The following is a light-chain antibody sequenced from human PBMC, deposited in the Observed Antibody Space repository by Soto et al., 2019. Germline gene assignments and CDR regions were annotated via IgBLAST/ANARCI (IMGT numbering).Light chain of an antibody. V-gene: IGLV1-40*01. CDR3: QSYDSSLSGRV. CDR1: SSNIGAGYD. J-gene: IGLJ1*01. CDR2: GNS. Sequence: QYALTQPPSVSGAPGQRVTISCTGSSSNIGAGYDVHWYQQLPGTAPKLLIYGNSNRPSGVPDRFSGSKSGTSASLAITGLQAEDEADYYCQSYDSSLSGRVFGTGTKVTV.